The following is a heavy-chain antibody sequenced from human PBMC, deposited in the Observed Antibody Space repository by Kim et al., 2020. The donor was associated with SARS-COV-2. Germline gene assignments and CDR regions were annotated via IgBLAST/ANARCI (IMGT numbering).Heavy chain of an antibody. CDR1: GFTFSSYG. Sequence: GGSLRLSCAASGFTFSSYGMHWVRQAPGKGLEWVAVIWYDGSNKYYADSVKGRFTISRDNSKNTLYLQMNSLRAEDTAVYYCAKDFTHRYSSGWYYFDYWGQGTLVTVSS. D-gene: IGHD6-19*01. CDR3: AKDFTHRYSSGWYYFDY. J-gene: IGHJ4*02. CDR2: IWYDGSNK. V-gene: IGHV3-33*06.